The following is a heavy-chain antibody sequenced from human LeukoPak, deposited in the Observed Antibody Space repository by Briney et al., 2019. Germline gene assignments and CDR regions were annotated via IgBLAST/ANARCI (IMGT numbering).Heavy chain of an antibody. CDR2: IKQDGSEK. D-gene: IGHD3-9*01. J-gene: IGHJ4*02. Sequence: PGGSLRLSCAASGFTFSSYWMSWVRQAPGKGLEWVANIKQDGSEKYYVDSVKGRFTISRDNAKNSLYLQMNSLRAEDTAVYCCARERYDILTGYIGGFDYWGQGTLVTVSS. V-gene: IGHV3-7*01. CDR1: GFTFSSYW. CDR3: ARERYDILTGYIGGFDY.